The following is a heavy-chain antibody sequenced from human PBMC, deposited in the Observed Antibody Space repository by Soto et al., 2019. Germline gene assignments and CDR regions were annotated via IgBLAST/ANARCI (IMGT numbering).Heavy chain of an antibody. Sequence: QVQLVQSGAEVKKPGASVKVSCKASGYTFTSYDINWVRQATGQGLEWMGWMNPNSGNTGYAQKFQGRVTMTSNTSISTAYMELSSLRSEDTAVYYCAIGGVFFFAAPTNPFDYWGEGTLVTVSS. D-gene: IGHD3-10*01. V-gene: IGHV1-8*01. J-gene: IGHJ4*02. CDR2: MNPNSGNT. CDR1: GYTFTSYD. CDR3: AIGGVFFFAAPTNPFDY.